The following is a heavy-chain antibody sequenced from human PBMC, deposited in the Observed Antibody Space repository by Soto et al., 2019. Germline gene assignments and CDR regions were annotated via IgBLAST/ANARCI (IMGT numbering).Heavy chain of an antibody. Sequence: SETLSLTCTVSGGSISSYYWSWIRQPPGKGLEWIGYIYYSGSTNYNPSLKSRVTISVDTSKNQFSLKLSSVTAADTAVYYCARQHGDYAEYFQHWGQGTLVTVSS. CDR3: ARQHGDYAEYFQH. J-gene: IGHJ1*01. CDR2: IYYSGST. V-gene: IGHV4-59*08. CDR1: GGSISSYY. D-gene: IGHD4-17*01.